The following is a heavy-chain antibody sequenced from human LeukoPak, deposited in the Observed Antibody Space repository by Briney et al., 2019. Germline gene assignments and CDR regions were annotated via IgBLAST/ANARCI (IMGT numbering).Heavy chain of an antibody. V-gene: IGHV1-18*01. CDR1: GYTFTSYG. J-gene: IGHJ4*02. Sequence: ASVKVSCKASGYTFTSYGISWVRQAPGQGLEWMGWISAYNGNTNYAQKLQGRVTMTTDTSTSTAYMELRSLRSDDTAVYYCARGRATVITTLSTSSHDYWGQGTLVTVSS. D-gene: IGHD4-17*01. CDR3: ARGRATVITTLSTSSHDY. CDR2: ISAYNGNT.